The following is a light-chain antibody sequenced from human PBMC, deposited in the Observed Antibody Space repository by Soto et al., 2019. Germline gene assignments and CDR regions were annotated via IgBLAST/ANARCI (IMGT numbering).Light chain of an antibody. CDR2: DVS. J-gene: IGLJ1*01. V-gene: IGLV2-23*02. Sequence: QSALTQPASLSVSPGQSITISCTGTSSDVGSYNLVSWYQQHPGKAPKLMIYDVSKRPSGVSNRFSGSKSGNTASLTISGLQAEDEADYYCCSYARSSTFVFGTGTKVTVL. CDR3: CSYARSSTFV. CDR1: SSDVGSYNL.